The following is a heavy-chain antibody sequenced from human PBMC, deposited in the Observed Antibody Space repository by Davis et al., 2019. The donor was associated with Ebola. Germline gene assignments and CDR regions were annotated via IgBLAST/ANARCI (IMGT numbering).Heavy chain of an antibody. Sequence: AASVKVSCKASGGTFSSYAISWVRQAPGQGLEWMGGIIPIFGTANYAQKFQGRVTITADESTSTAYMELSSLRSEDTAVYYCARVGCSSTSCQGAYYYYYMDVWGKGTTVTASS. CDR2: IIPIFGTA. D-gene: IGHD2-2*01. J-gene: IGHJ6*03. CDR3: ARVGCSSTSCQGAYYYYYMDV. V-gene: IGHV1-69*13. CDR1: GGTFSSYA.